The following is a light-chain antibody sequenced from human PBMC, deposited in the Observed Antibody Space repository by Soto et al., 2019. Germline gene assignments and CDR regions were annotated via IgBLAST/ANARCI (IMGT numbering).Light chain of an antibody. CDR2: GAS. CDR3: QQYNNWPPWT. Sequence: EIVMTQSPATLSLSPGERSTLSCRASQSVSSSLVWYQQKPGQAPRLLIYGASIRATDFPARFSGSGSGTEFTLTISGLQSDDFAVYFCQQYNNWPPWTFGHGTKVDIK. J-gene: IGKJ1*01. CDR1: QSVSSS. V-gene: IGKV3-15*01.